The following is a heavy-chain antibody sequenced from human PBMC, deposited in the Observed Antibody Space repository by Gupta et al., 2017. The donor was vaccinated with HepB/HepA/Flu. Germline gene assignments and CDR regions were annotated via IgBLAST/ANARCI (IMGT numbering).Heavy chain of an antibody. J-gene: IGHJ4*02. V-gene: IGHV3-23*01. CDR1: GFTFSDYA. D-gene: IGHD5-24*01. CDR2: FSGNDGNT. CDR3: AKRLRDTSGHFDF. Sequence: EVQLLESGGGLVQPGGSLRLSCAASGFTFSDYAMSWGRQAPGKGLEWVSTFSGNDGNTFYADSVKGRFTISRDNSKNTLYLQMNSLRDEDTAVYYCAKRLRDTSGHFDFWGQGTLLTVSS.